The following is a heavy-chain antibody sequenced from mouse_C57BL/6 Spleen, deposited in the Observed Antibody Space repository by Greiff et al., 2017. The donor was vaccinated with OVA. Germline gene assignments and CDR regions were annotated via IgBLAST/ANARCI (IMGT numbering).Heavy chain of an antibody. Sequence: EVQLQQSGPGLVKPSQSLSLTCSVTGYSITSGYYWYWIRQFPGNKLEWMGYISYDGSNNYNPSLKNRISITRDTSKNQCVLKLNAVDNEDTATYYWARDQGYDYFDYWGQGTTLTVSS. CDR2: ISYDGSN. V-gene: IGHV3-6*01. D-gene: IGHD2-2*01. CDR3: ARDQGYDYFDY. CDR1: GYSITSGYY. J-gene: IGHJ2*01.